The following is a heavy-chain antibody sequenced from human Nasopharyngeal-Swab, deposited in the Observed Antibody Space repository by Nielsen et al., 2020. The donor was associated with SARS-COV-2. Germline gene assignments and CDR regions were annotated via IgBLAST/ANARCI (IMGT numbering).Heavy chain of an antibody. V-gene: IGHV4-34*01. Sequence: GSLRLACAVYRGSFRGYYWSWIRQLPEKGLEWIGEINHSGSTNYNPCLKSRVTISVDTSKNQFSLKLSSVTAADTAVYYCARLAIPARRGSGDYWGQGTLVTVSS. CDR2: INHSGST. J-gene: IGHJ4*02. CDR3: ARLAIPARRGSGDY. CDR1: RGSFRGYY. D-gene: IGHD6-6*01.